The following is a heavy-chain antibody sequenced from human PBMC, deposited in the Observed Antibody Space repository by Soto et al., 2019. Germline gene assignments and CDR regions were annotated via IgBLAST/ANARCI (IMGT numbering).Heavy chain of an antibody. V-gene: IGHV3-23*01. CDR2: VTGSGSST. J-gene: IGHJ4*02. CDR3: AKPRSSAVVTGAFDY. Sequence: EVQLLESGGDLVQPGGSLGLSCVASGFTFTTFAMSWVRQAPGKGLEWVSAVTGSGSSTYSADSVKGRFTISRDNSKSTLYLQMNSLTAEDTALYYCAKPRSSAVVTGAFDYWGQGTLVTVSS. CDR1: GFTFTTFA. D-gene: IGHD2-21*02.